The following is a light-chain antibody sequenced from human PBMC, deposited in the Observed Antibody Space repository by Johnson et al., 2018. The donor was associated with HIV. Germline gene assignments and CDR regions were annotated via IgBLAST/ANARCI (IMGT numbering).Light chain of an antibody. CDR3: GTWDSSLSAGGV. Sequence: SVLTQPPSVSAAPGQKVTISCSVSSSNIGNNYVSWYQHLPGTAPKLLIYENTKRPSGIPDRFSGSKSGTSATLGITGLQTGDEADYYCGTWDSSLSAGGVFGTGTKVTVL. CDR1: SSNIGNNY. V-gene: IGLV1-51*02. CDR2: ENT. J-gene: IGLJ1*01.